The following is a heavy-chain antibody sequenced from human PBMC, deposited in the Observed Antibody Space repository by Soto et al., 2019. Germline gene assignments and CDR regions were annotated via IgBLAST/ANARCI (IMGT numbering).Heavy chain of an antibody. CDR1: GHSVPNYW. CDR3: ARLSREFWSGPDY. CDR2: IYPGDSDI. Sequence: EYLKLSLQGCGHSVPNYWIVWVRQMPGKGLEWMGIIYPGDSDIRYSPSFKGQVTISVDKSINTAYLQWATLKASDTAMYYWARLSREFWSGPDYWGQGTLVTGSS. D-gene: IGHD3-3*01. J-gene: IGHJ4*02. V-gene: IGHV5-51*01.